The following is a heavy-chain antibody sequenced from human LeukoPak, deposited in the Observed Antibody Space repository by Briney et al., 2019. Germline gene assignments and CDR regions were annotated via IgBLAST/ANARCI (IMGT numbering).Heavy chain of an antibody. D-gene: IGHD5-18*01. Sequence: GASVKVSCKASGYTFTSYGIIWVRQAPGLGLEWMGWISGYNGNRKYAQKLQGRVTMTTDTSTSTAYMELRALRSDDTAVYFCARDLDVDTAMVPGYMDVWGKGTTVTVSS. V-gene: IGHV1-18*01. CDR3: ARDLDVDTAMVPGYMDV. CDR1: GYTFTSYG. J-gene: IGHJ6*03. CDR2: ISGYNGNR.